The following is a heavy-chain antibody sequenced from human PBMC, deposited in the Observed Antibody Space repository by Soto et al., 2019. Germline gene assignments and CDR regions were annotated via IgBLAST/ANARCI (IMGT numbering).Heavy chain of an antibody. Sequence: SETLSLTCAVSGYSISSGYYWGCIRQPPGKGLEWIGSIYHSGSTYYNPSLKSRVTISVDTSKNQFSLKLSSVTAADTAVYYCARYCGGDCYPPPYWYFDLWGRGTLVTVS. J-gene: IGHJ2*01. CDR1: GYSISSGYY. V-gene: IGHV4-38-2*01. CDR2: IYHSGST. CDR3: ARYCGGDCYPPPYWYFDL. D-gene: IGHD2-21*02.